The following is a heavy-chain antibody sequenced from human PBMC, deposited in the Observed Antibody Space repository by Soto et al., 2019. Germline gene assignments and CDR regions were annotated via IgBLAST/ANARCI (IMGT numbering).Heavy chain of an antibody. CDR2: IVVGSGNT. CDR3: AADQYFYDSSGYYPYYFDY. Sequence: SVKVSCKASGFTFTSSAVQWVRQARGQRLEWIGWIVVGSGNTNYAQKFQERVTITRDMSTSTAYMELSSLRSEDTAVYYCAADQYFYDSSGYYPYYFDYWSQRPPVPVSP. V-gene: IGHV1-58*01. D-gene: IGHD3-22*01. CDR1: GFTFTSSA. J-gene: IGHJ4*02.